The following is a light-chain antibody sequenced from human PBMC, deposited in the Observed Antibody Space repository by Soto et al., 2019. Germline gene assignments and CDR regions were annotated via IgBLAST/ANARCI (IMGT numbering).Light chain of an antibody. Sequence: QSALTQPASVSGSPGQAITVSCSGTSSDIGSHNFVSWYQQHPGKAPKLIIYEVINRPSGVSDRFSGSKSGNTVSLTISGLQSEDEADYYCNSYKTSNTFVFGSGTKVTVL. V-gene: IGLV2-14*03. CDR3: NSYKTSNTFV. J-gene: IGLJ1*01. CDR1: SSDIGSHNF. CDR2: EVI.